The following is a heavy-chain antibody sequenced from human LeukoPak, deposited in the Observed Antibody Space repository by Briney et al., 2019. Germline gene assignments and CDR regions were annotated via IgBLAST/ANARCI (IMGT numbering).Heavy chain of an antibody. CDR2: INPNSGGT. J-gene: IGHJ1*01. V-gene: IGHV1-2*02. Sequence: ASVKVSCKASGYTFTGHYMHWVRQAPGQGLEWMGWINPNSGGTNYAQKFQGRVTMTRDTSISTAYMELSRLRSDDTAVYYCARGATITVFYFQHWGQGTLVTVSS. CDR1: GYTFTGHY. D-gene: IGHD5-12*01. CDR3: ARGATITVFYFQH.